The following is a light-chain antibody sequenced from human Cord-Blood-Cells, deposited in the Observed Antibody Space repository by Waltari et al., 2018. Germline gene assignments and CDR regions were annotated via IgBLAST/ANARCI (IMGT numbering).Light chain of an antibody. CDR1: SSDVGGYNY. CDR3: SSYAGSNNFDV. V-gene: IGLV2-8*01. Sequence: QSALTQPPSASGSPGQSVTISCTGTSSDVGGYNYVSWYQQRPGKAPKLMIYGLSKRPAGVPQRFYGATSGTTASLSVSGLQAEDEADYYCSSYAGSNNFDVFGTGTKVTVL. CDR2: GLS. J-gene: IGLJ1*01.